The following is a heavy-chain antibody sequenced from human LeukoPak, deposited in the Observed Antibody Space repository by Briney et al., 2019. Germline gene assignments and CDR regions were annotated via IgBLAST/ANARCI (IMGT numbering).Heavy chain of an antibody. V-gene: IGHV4-59*01. CDR2: IYYSGST. CDR3: ARISSGYYYYIDY. D-gene: IGHD3-22*01. CDR1: GGSISSYY. Sequence: SETLSLTCTVSGGSISSYYWSWIRQPPGKGLEWIGYIYYSGSTNYNPSLKSRVNISVDTSKNQFSLKLSSVTAADTAVYYCARISSGYYYYIDYWGQGTLVTVSS. J-gene: IGHJ4*02.